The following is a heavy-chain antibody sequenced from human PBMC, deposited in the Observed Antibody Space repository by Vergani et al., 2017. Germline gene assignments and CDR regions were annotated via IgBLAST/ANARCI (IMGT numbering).Heavy chain of an antibody. J-gene: IGHJ5*02. V-gene: IGHV3-30*03. Sequence: VQLVESGGGLVQPGGSLRLSCAASGFTFSSYGLHWVRQAPGKGLEWVAVISYDGSNKYYADSVKGRFTISRDNSKNTLYLQMNSLRAEDTAVYYCAIVGAWNNSPWGQGTLVTVSS. CDR2: ISYDGSNK. CDR1: GFTFSSYG. CDR3: AIVGAWNNSP. D-gene: IGHD1/OR15-1a*01.